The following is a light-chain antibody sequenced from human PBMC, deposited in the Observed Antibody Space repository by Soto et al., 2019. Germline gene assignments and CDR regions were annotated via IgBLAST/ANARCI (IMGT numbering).Light chain of an antibody. CDR1: QSLLHSNGYNS. CDR3: MQALQTPVN. J-gene: IGKJ4*01. CDR2: LGS. Sequence: DIVLTQSPLSLPVTPGEPASISCRSSQSLLHSNGYNSLDWYLQKPGQSPQLLIYLGSNRASGVPDRFSGSGSGTDFTLKISRVEAEDVGVYYCMQALQTPVNFGGGTKVEIK. V-gene: IGKV2-28*01.